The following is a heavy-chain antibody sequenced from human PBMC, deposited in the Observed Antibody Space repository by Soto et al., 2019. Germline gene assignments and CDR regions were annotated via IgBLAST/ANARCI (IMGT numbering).Heavy chain of an antibody. CDR2: IKEDGSEK. Sequence: GSRYLSGAASGFSWRNSSLTWVRQAPGKGLDWVDNIKEDGSEKYYADSLQGRFTISRDNAKNSLYLQMTGLRADDTAVYLCAREARPDVLRDLLIRQRAKSWGGDPSKGIGHYSYGIDAWGHGTTVTVSS. V-gene: IGHV3-7*03. D-gene: IGHD2-21*02. J-gene: IGHJ6*02. CDR1: GFSWRNSS. CDR3: AREARPDVLRDLLIRQRAKSWGGDPSKGIGHYSYGIDA.